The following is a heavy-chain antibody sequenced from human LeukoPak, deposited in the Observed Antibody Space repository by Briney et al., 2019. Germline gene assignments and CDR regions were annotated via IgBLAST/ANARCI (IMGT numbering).Heavy chain of an antibody. CDR1: GGSISSYH. J-gene: IGHJ4*02. CDR2: IYYSGST. CDR3: ASQGWLQFIDY. V-gene: IGHV4-59*08. Sequence: SETLSLTCTVSGGSISSYHWSWIRQPPAKGLEGIGYIYYSGSTNYNPSLKSRVTISVDTSKNQFSLKLSSVPAADTAVYYCASQGWLQFIDYWGQGTLVTVSS. D-gene: IGHD5-24*01.